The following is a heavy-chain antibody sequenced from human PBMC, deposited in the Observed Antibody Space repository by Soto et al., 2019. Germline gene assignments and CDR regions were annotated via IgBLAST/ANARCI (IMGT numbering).Heavy chain of an antibody. CDR2: INHVGGT. D-gene: IGHD3-16*01. J-gene: IGHJ5*02. CDR3: VRIRYQLPSSVLWLDP. CDR1: GGFLSESY. V-gene: IGHV4-34*01. Sequence: QVQLQQWGAGLLKPLETLSLTCAVYGGFLSESYWTWIRQPPGKGLEWIGEINHVGGTNYNPSLKSRVTMSVDTSQNQFSLRLISVTAADTAMYFCVRIRYQLPSSVLWLDPWGQGTPVTVSS.